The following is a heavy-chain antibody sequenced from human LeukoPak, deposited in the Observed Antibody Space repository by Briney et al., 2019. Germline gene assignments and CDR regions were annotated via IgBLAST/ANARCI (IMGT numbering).Heavy chain of an antibody. CDR2: IYYSGST. D-gene: IGHD1-26*01. CDR1: GGSISSGGYY. J-gene: IGHJ4*02. V-gene: IGHV4-31*03. Sequence: SETLSLTCTVSGGSISSGGYYWSWIRQHPGKGLEWIGYIYYSGSTYYNPSLKSRVTISVDTSKNQFSLKLSSVTAADTAVYYCATTRYSGSYSFDYWGQRTLVTVSS. CDR3: ATTRYSGSYSFDY.